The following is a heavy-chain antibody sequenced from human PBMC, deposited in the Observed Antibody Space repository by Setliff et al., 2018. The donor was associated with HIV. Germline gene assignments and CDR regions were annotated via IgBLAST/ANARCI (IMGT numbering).Heavy chain of an antibody. V-gene: IGHV4-59*11. D-gene: IGHD2-15*01. Sequence: SETLSLTCTVSGGSISSHYWSWIRQPPGMGLEWIGFIYSSGSTNYNPSLKSRVAMSIDTSRKQFSLKLTSVTAADSAVYFCAKAAPGSIPGFPEYFHHWGQGTLVTVSS. CDR2: IYSSGST. J-gene: IGHJ1*01. CDR1: GGSISSHY. CDR3: AKAAPGSIPGFPEYFHH.